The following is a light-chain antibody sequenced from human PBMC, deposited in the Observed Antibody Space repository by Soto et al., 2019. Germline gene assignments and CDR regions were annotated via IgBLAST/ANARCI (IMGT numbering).Light chain of an antibody. V-gene: IGLV2-14*01. Sequence: QSVLTQPASVSGSPGQSITISCTGTSSDVGAYNYVSWYQQHPGKAPKLMIYDVSNRPSGVSNRFSGSKSGNTASLTISGLQAEDETVHYSPSSTRNTTVVFGGGTQLTDL. CDR1: SSDVGAYNY. CDR2: DVS. CDR3: PSSTRNTTVV. J-gene: IGLJ2*01.